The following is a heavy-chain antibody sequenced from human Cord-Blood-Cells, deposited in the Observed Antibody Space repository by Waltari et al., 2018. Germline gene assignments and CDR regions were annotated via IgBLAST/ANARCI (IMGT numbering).Heavy chain of an antibody. CDR2: INHSGST. CDR1: GGSFSGYY. Sequence: QVQLQQWGAGLLKPSETLSLTCAVYGGSFSGYYCTWIRQPPAKGLEWIGEINHSGSTNYNPSLKSRVTISVDTSKNQFSLKLSSVTAADTAVYYCARGNSGSYYWFDPWGQGTLVTVSS. V-gene: IGHV4-34*01. D-gene: IGHD1-26*01. J-gene: IGHJ5*02. CDR3: ARGNSGSYYWFDP.